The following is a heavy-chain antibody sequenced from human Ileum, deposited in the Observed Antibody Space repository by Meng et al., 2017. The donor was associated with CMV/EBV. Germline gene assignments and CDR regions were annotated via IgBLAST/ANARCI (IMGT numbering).Heavy chain of an antibody. CDR3: ARAAARGVPVDY. CDR1: GASISNFC. Sequence: LQGAGHRPVEPSQTLSLACTVSGASISNFCWTWIRQSAGKGLEFIGRVLFTGGIDYNPSLMSRVTMSVDTSRNQLSLNVKSVTAADTAVYYCARAAARGVPVDYWGQGILVTVSS. J-gene: IGHJ4*02. V-gene: IGHV4-4*07. CDR2: VLFTGGI. D-gene: IGHD3-10*01.